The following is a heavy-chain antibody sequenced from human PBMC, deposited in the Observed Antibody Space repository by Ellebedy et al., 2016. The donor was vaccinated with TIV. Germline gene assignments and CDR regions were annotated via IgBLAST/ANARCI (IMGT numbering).Heavy chain of an antibody. D-gene: IGHD1-14*01. J-gene: IGHJ4*02. V-gene: IGHV4-4*02. Sequence: GSLRLSXGVSGDSISSDYWWTWVRQPPEKGLERIGEIYHFGTTNYNPSLKSRVTISVDKSKNQFSLRLTSMTAADTALYYCARVRRLTTLDSWGQGTLVTVSS. CDR3: ARVRRLTTLDS. CDR2: IYHFGTT. CDR1: GDSISSDYW.